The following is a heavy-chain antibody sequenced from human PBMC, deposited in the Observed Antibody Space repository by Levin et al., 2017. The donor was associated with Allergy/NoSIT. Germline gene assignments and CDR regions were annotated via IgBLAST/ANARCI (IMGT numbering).Heavy chain of an antibody. CDR1: GFSLSTSGVG. CDR3: AHRRSDYSWEPPRGGFDY. Sequence: SGPTLVKPTQTLTLTCTFSGFSLSTSGVGVGWIRQPPGKALEWLALIYWDDDKRYSPSLKSRLTITKDTSKNQVVLTMTNMDPVDTATYYCAHRRSDYSWEPPRGGFDYWGQGTLVTVSS. V-gene: IGHV2-5*02. CDR2: IYWDDDK. D-gene: IGHD1-26*01. J-gene: IGHJ4*02.